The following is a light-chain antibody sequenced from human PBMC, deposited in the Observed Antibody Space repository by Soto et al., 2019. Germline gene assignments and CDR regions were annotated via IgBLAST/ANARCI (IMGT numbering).Light chain of an antibody. CDR2: AAS. Sequence: DLQMTQSPSSVSASVGDRVTITCRASQGISSWLAWFQQKPGEAPRLLIYAASSLHSGTPSRFSGSGSGTDFTLTISSLQPEEFATDYCHQGDSFPLTFGGGTKVEIK. J-gene: IGKJ4*01. CDR1: QGISSW. CDR3: HQGDSFPLT. V-gene: IGKV1-12*01.